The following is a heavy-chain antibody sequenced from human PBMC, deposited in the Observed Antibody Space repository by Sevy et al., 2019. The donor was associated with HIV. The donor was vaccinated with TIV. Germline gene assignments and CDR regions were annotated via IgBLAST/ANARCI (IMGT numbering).Heavy chain of an antibody. CDR1: GFSFSSYG. CDR2: IQYDGSNK. V-gene: IGHV3-30*02. CDR3: VKEGGGEGGDH. Sequence: GGSLRLSCAASGFSFSSYGMHWVRQAPGKGLEWMSYIQYDGSNKDYADSVKGRFTISRDNSKNTLYRQMNSLRVEDTVVFYWVKEGGGEGGDHWGQGTLVTVSS. J-gene: IGHJ4*02. D-gene: IGHD2-21*01.